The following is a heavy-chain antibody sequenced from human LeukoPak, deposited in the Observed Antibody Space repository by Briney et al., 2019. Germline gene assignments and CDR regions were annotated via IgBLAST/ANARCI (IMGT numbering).Heavy chain of an antibody. V-gene: IGHV4-38-2*01. Sequence: DPLETLSLTCDVSGSSITSDYFWGWIRQPPGKGLEWIATIYYSWGMYFNPSLKSRVTISLDASKNQFSLKMTSLTAADTAIYYCARNVTAGFFDYWGQGILVTVSS. CDR3: ARNVTAGFFDY. CDR2: IYYSWGM. J-gene: IGHJ4*02. CDR1: GSSITSDYF. D-gene: IGHD1-1*01.